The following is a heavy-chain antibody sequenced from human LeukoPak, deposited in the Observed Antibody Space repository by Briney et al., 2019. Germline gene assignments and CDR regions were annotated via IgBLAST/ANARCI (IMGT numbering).Heavy chain of an antibody. D-gene: IGHD6-6*01. Sequence: GGSLRLSCAASGFTFSRYDMYWARQATGEGLEWVSAIGAAGDTYYLDSVKGRFTISRDNAKNSLYLQMTSLRAEDTAVYYCAGTQSSSKFGYYGMDVWGQGTTVTVSS. CDR3: AGTQSSSKFGYYGMDV. V-gene: IGHV3-13*01. CDR1: GFTFSRYD. J-gene: IGHJ6*02. CDR2: IGAAGDT.